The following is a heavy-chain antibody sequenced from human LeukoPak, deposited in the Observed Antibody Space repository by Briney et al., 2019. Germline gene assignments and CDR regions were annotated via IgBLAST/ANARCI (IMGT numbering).Heavy chain of an antibody. CDR2: IYYSGST. J-gene: IGHJ4*02. D-gene: IGHD6-6*01. CDR3: ASSYSSSSTADY. Sequence: SETLSLTCTVSGGSISSSSYYWGWIRQPPGKGLEWIGSIYYSGSTYYNPSLKSRVTISVDTSNNLLSLKLSSVTAADTAVYYCASSYSSSSTADYWGRGALVAVSS. CDR1: GGSISSSSYY. V-gene: IGHV4-39*01.